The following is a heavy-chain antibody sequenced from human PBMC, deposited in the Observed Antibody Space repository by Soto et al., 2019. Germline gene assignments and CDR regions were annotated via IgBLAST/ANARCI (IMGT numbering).Heavy chain of an antibody. CDR1: GFTFSSYG. J-gene: IGHJ5*02. CDR3: AKDYRPRAAAGTGWFDP. CDR2: ISYDGSNK. D-gene: IGHD6-13*01. V-gene: IGHV3-30*18. Sequence: QVQLVESGGGVVQPGRSLRLSCAASGFTFSSYGMHWVRQAPGKGLEWVAVISYDGSNKYYADSVKGRFTISRDNSKNTLYLQMNSLRAEDTAVYYCAKDYRPRAAAGTGWFDPWGQGTLVTVSS.